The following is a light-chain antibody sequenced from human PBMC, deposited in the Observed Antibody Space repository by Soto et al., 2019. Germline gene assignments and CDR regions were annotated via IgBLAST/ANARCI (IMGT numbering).Light chain of an antibody. Sequence: QSVLTQPASVSGSPGQSITISCTGTNNLVSWYQQHPGKAPKVVVYEGTKRPSGVSNRFSGSNSGGTASLTISGLQAKDEASYFCCAYVGARSSVFGPGTKVTVL. CDR1: NNL. CDR3: CAYVGARSSV. J-gene: IGLJ1*01. V-gene: IGLV2-23*01. CDR2: EGT.